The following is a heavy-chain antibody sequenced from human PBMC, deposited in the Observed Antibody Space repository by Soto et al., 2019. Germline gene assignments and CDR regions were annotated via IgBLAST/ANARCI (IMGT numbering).Heavy chain of an antibody. Sequence: PSQTLSLTFVISGYSVSSNSAALNWISQSPSRGLEWLGRTYYRSKLYNDYAVSVKSRITINPDTSKNQFSLQLNSVTPLDTAVYYCVSEPITMIVRSGMDVWGQGTTVTVSS. CDR1: GYSVSSNSAA. CDR2: TYYRSKLYN. CDR3: VSEPITMIVRSGMDV. D-gene: IGHD3-22*01. V-gene: IGHV6-1*01. J-gene: IGHJ6*02.